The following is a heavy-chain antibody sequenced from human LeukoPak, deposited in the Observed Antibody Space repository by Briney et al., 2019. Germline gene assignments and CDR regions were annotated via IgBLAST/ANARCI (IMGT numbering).Heavy chain of an antibody. CDR1: GDSISGFY. V-gene: IGHV4-59*12. CDR3: ARDRGYYGSGSYSPLDY. D-gene: IGHD3-10*01. J-gene: IGHJ4*02. CDR2: MHYTGST. Sequence: PSETLSLTCTVSGDSISGFYWNWIRQFPGKGLEWIGYMHYTGSTNYNPSLKSRVSITVDRSKNEFSLKLSSVTAADTAVYYCARDRGYYGSGSYSPLDYWGQGTLVTVSS.